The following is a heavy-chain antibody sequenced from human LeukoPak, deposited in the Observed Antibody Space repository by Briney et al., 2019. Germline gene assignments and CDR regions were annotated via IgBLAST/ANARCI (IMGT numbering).Heavy chain of an antibody. CDR2: FDPEDGET. Sequence: ASVNVSCKVSGYTLTELSMHWVRQAPGNGLEWMGGFDPEDGETIYAQKFQGRVIMTRDMSTSTVYMEQSSLRSEDTAVYYCAREAVTIFGVVRTQTTNLPHRIVPWGQGTLVTVSS. J-gene: IGHJ5*02. CDR3: AREAVTIFGVVRTQTTNLPHRIVP. D-gene: IGHD3-3*01. V-gene: IGHV1-24*01. CDR1: GYTLTELS.